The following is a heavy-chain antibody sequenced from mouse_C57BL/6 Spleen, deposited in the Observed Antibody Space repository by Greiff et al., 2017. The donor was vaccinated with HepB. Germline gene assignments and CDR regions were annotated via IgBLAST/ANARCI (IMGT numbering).Heavy chain of an antibody. CDR2: IYPGDGDT. CDR1: GYAFSSSW. CDR3: ARRADYYGSSDYAMDY. V-gene: IGHV1-82*01. J-gene: IGHJ4*01. Sequence: QVQLQQSGPELVKPGASVKISCKASGYAFSSSWMNWVKQRPGKGLEWIGRIYPGDGDTNYNGKFKGKATLTADKSSSTAYMQLSSLTSEDSAVYFCARRADYYGSSDYAMDYWGQGTSVTVSS. D-gene: IGHD1-1*01.